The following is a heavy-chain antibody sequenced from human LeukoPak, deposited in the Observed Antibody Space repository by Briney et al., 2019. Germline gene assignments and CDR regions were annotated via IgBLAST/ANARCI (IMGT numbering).Heavy chain of an antibody. CDR2: ISSSSSYI. Sequence: GGSLRLSCAASGFTFSSYSMNWVRQAPGKGLEWVSSISSSSSYIYYADSVKGRFTISRDNAKNSLYLQMNSLRAEDTAVYYCARAGPRGSYHTFDYWGQGTLVTVSS. CDR3: ARAGPRGSYHTFDY. CDR1: GFTFSSYS. D-gene: IGHD1-26*01. V-gene: IGHV3-21*01. J-gene: IGHJ4*02.